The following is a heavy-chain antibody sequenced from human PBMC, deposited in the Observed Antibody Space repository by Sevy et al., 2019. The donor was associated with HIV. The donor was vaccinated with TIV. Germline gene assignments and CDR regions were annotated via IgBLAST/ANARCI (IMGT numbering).Heavy chain of an antibody. CDR1: GFTFTKYW. CDR3: AREFWGPEY. V-gene: IGHV3-7*01. CDR2: IKEDGSER. D-gene: IGHD7-27*01. Sequence: GGSLRLSCAASGFTFTKYWMTWVRQAPGKGLEWVANIKEDGSERNYVESVKGRFTVSRDNAKNSVYLQMDGLRDEDTAVYYCAREFWGPEYWGQGNLVTVSS. J-gene: IGHJ4*02.